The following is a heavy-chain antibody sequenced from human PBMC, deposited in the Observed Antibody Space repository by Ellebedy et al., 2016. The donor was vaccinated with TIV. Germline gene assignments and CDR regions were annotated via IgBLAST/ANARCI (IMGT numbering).Heavy chain of an antibody. Sequence: GESLKISCAASGFTFSRYVIHWLRQAPGKGLEWVALISHDGRVKQYADSVKGRSTITRDDSRNTLHLQMDSLRTEDTALYYCAREAYSTGRAGTFDYWGQGTLVTVSS. CDR3: AREAYSTGRAGTFDY. J-gene: IGHJ4*02. CDR1: GFTFSRYV. CDR2: ISHDGRVK. D-gene: IGHD6-19*01. V-gene: IGHV3-30*04.